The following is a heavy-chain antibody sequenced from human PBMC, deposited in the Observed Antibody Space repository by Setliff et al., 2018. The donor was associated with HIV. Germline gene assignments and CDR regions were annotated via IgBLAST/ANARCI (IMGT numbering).Heavy chain of an antibody. CDR2: IYYSGST. CDR1: GGSISSYY. CDR3: ARVFPLVTADDNRFDP. Sequence: SETLSLTCTVSGGSISSYYWSWIRQPPGKGLEWIGYIYYSGSTNYNPSLKSRVTISVDTSKNQFSLKLSSVTAADTAVYYCARVFPLVTADDNRFDPWGQGILVTVSS. V-gene: IGHV4-59*01. D-gene: IGHD2-21*02. J-gene: IGHJ5*02.